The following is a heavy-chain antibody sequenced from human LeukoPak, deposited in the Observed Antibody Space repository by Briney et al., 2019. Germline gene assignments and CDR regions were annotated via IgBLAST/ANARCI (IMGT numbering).Heavy chain of an antibody. J-gene: IGHJ4*02. V-gene: IGHV4-59*01. Sequence: SETLPLTCTVSGGSISSYYWSWIRQPPGKGLEWIGYIYYSGSTNYNPSLESRVTISVDTSKNQFSLKLSSVTAADTAVYYCARGPYDSSGYYIDYWGQGTLVTVSA. CDR3: ARGPYDSSGYYIDY. D-gene: IGHD3-22*01. CDR1: GGSISSYY. CDR2: IYYSGST.